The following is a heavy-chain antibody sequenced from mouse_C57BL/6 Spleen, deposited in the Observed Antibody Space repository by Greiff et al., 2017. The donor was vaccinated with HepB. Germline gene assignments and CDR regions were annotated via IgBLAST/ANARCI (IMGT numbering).Heavy chain of an antibody. V-gene: IGHV1-64*01. CDR1: GYTFTSYW. D-gene: IGHD3-2*02. CDR2: IQPNSGST. CDR3: ARSITAQATGY. Sequence: QVQLQQPGAELVKPGASVKLSCKASGYTFTSYWMHWVKQRPGQGLEWIGMIQPNSGSTNYNEKFKSKATLTVNKSSSTAYMQLSSLTSEDSAVNYCARSITAQATGYWGQGTTLTVSS. J-gene: IGHJ2*01.